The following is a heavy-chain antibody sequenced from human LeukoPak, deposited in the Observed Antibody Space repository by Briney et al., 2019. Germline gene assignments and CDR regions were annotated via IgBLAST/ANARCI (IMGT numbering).Heavy chain of an antibody. Sequence: GGSLRLSCAASGFTFSSYSMNWVRQAPGKRLEWVSSISSSSSYIYYADSVKGRFTISRDNAKNSLYLQMNSLRAEDTAVYYCARDDPDLTAAPDAFDIWGQGTMVTVSS. D-gene: IGHD2-15*01. CDR3: ARDDPDLTAAPDAFDI. J-gene: IGHJ3*02. CDR1: GFTFSSYS. CDR2: ISSSSSYI. V-gene: IGHV3-21*01.